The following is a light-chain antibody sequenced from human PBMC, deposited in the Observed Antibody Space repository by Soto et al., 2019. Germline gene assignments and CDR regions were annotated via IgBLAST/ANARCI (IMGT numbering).Light chain of an antibody. CDR1: SSNIGAGYD. CDR2: GNI. V-gene: IGLV1-40*01. J-gene: IGLJ1*01. CDR3: QSYDSTLSARYV. Sequence: QSVLTQPPSVSGAPGQRVTISCTGSSSNIGAGYDVHWYQQRPGTAPKLLIFGNINRPSGVPGRFSGSKSGTSASLAITGLQAEDGGDYYCQSYDSTLSARYVFGTGTKVTVL.